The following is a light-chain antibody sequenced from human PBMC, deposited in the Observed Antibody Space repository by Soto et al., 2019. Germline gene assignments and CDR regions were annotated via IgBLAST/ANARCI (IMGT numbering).Light chain of an antibody. CDR2: DAS. J-gene: IGKJ5*01. CDR1: QSLSSW. Sequence: LMTQSTSTMYAFVGDRVTIPCRASQSLSSWLAWYQQKPGKAPELLIYDASSLQSGVPPRFSGSGSGTDFTLTISGLQPEDFATYYCEQAGSFPITFGQGTLPAI. CDR3: EQAGSFPIT. V-gene: IGKV1-12*01.